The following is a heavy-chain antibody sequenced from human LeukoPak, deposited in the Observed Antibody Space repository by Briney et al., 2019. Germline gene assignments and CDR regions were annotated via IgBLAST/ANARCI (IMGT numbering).Heavy chain of an antibody. CDR1: GLTFSSYA. CDR3: AKSPHCTNGVCYLSYYYYMDV. D-gene: IGHD2-8*01. J-gene: IGHJ6*03. V-gene: IGHV3-23*01. CDR2: ISGSGGST. Sequence: GGFLRLSCAASGLTFSSYAMSWVRQAPGKGLEWVSAISGSGGSTYNADSVKGRFTISRDNSKYTLYLQMNSLRAEDTAVYYCAKSPHCTNGVCYLSYYYYMDVWGKGTTVTVSS.